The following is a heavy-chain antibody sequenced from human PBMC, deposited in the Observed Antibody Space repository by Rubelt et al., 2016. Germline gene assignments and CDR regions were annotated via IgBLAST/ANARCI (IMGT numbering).Heavy chain of an antibody. Sequence: QVQLVESGGGVVQPGRSLRLSCAASGFTFSSYAMHWVRQAPGKGLEWVAVISYDGSNKYYADSVKGRFTISRDNSKTTLDLQMNSLRAEDTAVYYCAREITPADLDWGQGTLVTVSS. J-gene: IGHJ4*02. CDR3: AREITPADLD. D-gene: IGHD2-2*01. V-gene: IGHV3-30*04. CDR2: ISYDGSNK. CDR1: GFTFSSYA.